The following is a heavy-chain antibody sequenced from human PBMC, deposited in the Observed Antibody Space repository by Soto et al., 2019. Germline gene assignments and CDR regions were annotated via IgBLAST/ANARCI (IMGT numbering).Heavy chain of an antibody. CDR3: AALPYDFWGGHPPSDY. CDR1: GFTFSSYG. J-gene: IGHJ4*02. V-gene: IGHV3-30*03. CDR2: ISYDGSNK. D-gene: IGHD3-3*01. Sequence: QVQLVESGGGVVQPGRSLRLSCASSGFTFSSYGMHWVRQAPGKGLEWVAVISYDGSNKYYADSVKGRFTISRDNSKNTLYLQMSSLRAEDTAVYYCAALPYDFWGGHPPSDYWGQGTLVTVSS.